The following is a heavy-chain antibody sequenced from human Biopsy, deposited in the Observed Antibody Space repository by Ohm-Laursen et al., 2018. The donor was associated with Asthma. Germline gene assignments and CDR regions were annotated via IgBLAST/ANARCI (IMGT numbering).Heavy chain of an antibody. Sequence: SQTLSLTYTVSGGSMTPTSHYWDWIRQAPGKGLEWIGYISYGGKTSYSPSLKNRVTISRDTSKNQFSLRLTSVTAADTAVYFCARRITIFGVVQKDHGMDAWGQGTTVIVSS. CDR2: ISYGGKT. D-gene: IGHD3-3*01. J-gene: IGHJ6*02. CDR3: ARRITIFGVVQKDHGMDA. CDR1: GGSMTPTSHY. V-gene: IGHV4-39*01.